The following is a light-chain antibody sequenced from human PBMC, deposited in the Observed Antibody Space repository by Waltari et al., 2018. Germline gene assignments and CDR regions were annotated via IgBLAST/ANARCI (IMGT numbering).Light chain of an antibody. Sequence: QLVLTQSPSASASLGASVKLTCTLRSGHSTYAISCHQQQPEKGPRYLMKLNSDGTYTKGDGIPDRFSGSSSGAERYLTISSLQSEDAADYYCQAWGTGIVFGTGTKVTVL. CDR1: SGHSTYA. CDR2: LNSDGTY. V-gene: IGLV4-69*01. J-gene: IGLJ1*01. CDR3: QAWGTGIV.